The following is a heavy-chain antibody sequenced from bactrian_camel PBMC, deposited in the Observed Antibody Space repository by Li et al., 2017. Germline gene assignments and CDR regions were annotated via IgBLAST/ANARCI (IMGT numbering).Heavy chain of an antibody. Sequence: HVQLVESGGGSVQAGGSLRLSCAASEYNYSPYCMGWFRQAPGKEREGVASIDFDGVTVYADSVEDRFTISRDNDKNTLYLQMNSLRPEDTAMYYCAASLGKTYCSAAYFLSRLRPNLGFWGQGTQVTVS. D-gene: IGHD2*01. J-gene: IGHJ6*01. CDR2: IDFDGVT. CDR3: AASLGKTYCSAAYFLSRLRPNLGF. CDR1: EYNYSPYC. V-gene: IGHV3S53*01.